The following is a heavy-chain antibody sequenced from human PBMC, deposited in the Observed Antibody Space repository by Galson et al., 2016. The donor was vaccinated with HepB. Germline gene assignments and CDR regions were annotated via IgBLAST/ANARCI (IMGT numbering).Heavy chain of an antibody. CDR1: GFTLEDYG. Sequence: SLRLSCAASGFTLEDYGVHWVRQAPGKGLEWVSGISWNRGNTGYADSVKGRFTISRDNAKDSLYLQMNSLRTEDTALYYCAKAAQYCSSTSCRNWFDPWGLGTLVTVSS. D-gene: IGHD2-2*01. CDR2: ISWNRGNT. V-gene: IGHV3-9*01. J-gene: IGHJ5*02. CDR3: AKAAQYCSSTSCRNWFDP.